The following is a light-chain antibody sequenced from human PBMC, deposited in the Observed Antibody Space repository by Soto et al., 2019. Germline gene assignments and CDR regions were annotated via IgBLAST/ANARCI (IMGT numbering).Light chain of an antibody. Sequence: DIQMTQSPSTLSASVGDRVTITCRASQSISRWLGWYQQKPGKAPKLLMYDASILESGVPSRFSGSGSGTEFTLTISSLQPDDFATYYCQQYNSYSYSGGYTFGQGTKLEIK. V-gene: IGKV1-5*01. J-gene: IGKJ2*01. CDR3: QQYNSYSYSGGYT. CDR2: DAS. CDR1: QSISRW.